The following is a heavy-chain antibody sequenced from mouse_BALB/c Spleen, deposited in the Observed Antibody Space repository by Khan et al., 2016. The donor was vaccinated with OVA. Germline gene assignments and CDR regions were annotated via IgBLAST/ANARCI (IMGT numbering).Heavy chain of an antibody. V-gene: IGHV9-3-1*01. Sequence: QSGPELKKPGETVKISCKASGYTFTNYGMNWVKQSPGKALKWMGWINTYTGEPTYADDFKGRFAFSLETSASTAYLQINNLKNEDTATYCCARPPYFSYTLDYWGQGTSVTVSS. D-gene: IGHD2-10*01. CDR2: INTYTGEP. CDR3: ARPPYFSYTLDY. CDR1: GYTFTNYG. J-gene: IGHJ4*01.